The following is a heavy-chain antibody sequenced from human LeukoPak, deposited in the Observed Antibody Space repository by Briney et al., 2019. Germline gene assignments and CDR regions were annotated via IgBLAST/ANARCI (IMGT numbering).Heavy chain of an antibody. CDR1: GFIFSSQS. CDR2: IIGSGGST. Sequence: GGSLRLFCAASGFIFSSQSMSWVRQAPGKGLGWVSAIIGSGGSTYDADSVKRRFTISRDNSKNTLYLQMNSLRAEDTAVYYCAKVHKPRQIWSPFGMDVWGQGTTVTVSS. V-gene: IGHV3-23*01. J-gene: IGHJ6*02. D-gene: IGHD3-3*01. CDR3: AKVHKPRQIWSPFGMDV.